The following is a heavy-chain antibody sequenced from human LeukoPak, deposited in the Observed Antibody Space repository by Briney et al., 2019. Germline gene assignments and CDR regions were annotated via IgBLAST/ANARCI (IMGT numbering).Heavy chain of an antibody. V-gene: IGHV4-59*08. CDR1: GGSISSYY. Sequence: SETLSLTCTVSGGSISSYYWSWIRQPPGKGLEWIGYIYYSGSTNYNPSLKSRVTISVDTSKNQFSLKLSSVTAADTAVYYCARHLKMLYSSSWQDAFDIWGQGTMVTVSS. CDR3: ARHLKMLYSSSWQDAFDI. CDR2: IYYSGST. J-gene: IGHJ3*02. D-gene: IGHD6-13*01.